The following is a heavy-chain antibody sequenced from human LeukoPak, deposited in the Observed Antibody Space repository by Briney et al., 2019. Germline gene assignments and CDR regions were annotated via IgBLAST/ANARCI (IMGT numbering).Heavy chain of an antibody. J-gene: IGHJ4*02. CDR2: IKSKTDGETT. Sequence: GGSLRLSCAASGFTFSNAWMSWVRQAPGKGLEWVGRIKSKTDGETTDYAAPVKGRFTISRDDSKNTLYLQMNSLKTEDTAVYYCATNGGPLRHLNYWGQGTLVTVSS. D-gene: IGHD1-1*01. V-gene: IGHV3-15*01. CDR3: ATNGGPLRHLNY. CDR1: GFTFSNAW.